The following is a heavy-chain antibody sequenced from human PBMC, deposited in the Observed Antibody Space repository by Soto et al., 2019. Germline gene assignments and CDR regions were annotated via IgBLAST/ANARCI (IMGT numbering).Heavy chain of an antibody. J-gene: IGHJ4*02. D-gene: IGHD3-9*01. CDR3: VGEDGLRSFDS. CDR2: VWFDGSHQ. Sequence: QVQLVESGGGVVQPGRSLRLSCAASGFTYSAYGMHWVRQPPGKGLEWVAVVWFDGSHQYYGDSVKGRFTISRDISRDTVHLQMNRLRVDDTALYYCVGEDGLRSFDSWGQGTLVTVSP. CDR1: GFTYSAYG. V-gene: IGHV3-33*01.